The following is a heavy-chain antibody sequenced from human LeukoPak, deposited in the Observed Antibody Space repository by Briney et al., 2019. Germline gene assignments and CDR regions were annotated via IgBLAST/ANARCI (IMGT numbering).Heavy chain of an antibody. D-gene: IGHD2-21*02. J-gene: IGHJ4*02. CDR3: ARSSVVTAMVHLEY. V-gene: IGHV1-69*06. CDR1: VGTFTSYA. CDR2: IIPIFGAA. Sequence: GASVKVSCKASVGTFTSYAISWVRQAPGQGLEWMGGIIPIFGAANYAQKFQGRVTITADKSTSTSYMELSSLRSEDTAVYYCARSSVVTAMVHLEYWGQGTLVTVSS.